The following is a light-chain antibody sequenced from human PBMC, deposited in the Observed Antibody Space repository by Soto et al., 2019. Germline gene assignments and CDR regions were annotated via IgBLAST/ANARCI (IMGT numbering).Light chain of an antibody. J-gene: IGKJ2*02. Sequence: DIVMTQSPAALSVSPGERATLSCKASQSVGSSVAWYQQKPGQAPRFLMYGASTRAAGVPARFSGSGSGTEFSLTISSLQSEDFAVYYCQHYNTWPPGTFGQGTKLEIK. CDR1: QSVGSS. V-gene: IGKV3-15*01. CDR3: QHYNTWPPGT. CDR2: GAS.